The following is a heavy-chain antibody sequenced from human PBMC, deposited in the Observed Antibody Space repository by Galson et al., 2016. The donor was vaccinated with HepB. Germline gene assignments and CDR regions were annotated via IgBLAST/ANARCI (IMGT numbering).Heavy chain of an antibody. CDR1: GFTFSYYG. J-gene: IGHJ4*02. D-gene: IGHD4-17*01. CDR2: IWYDGSNK. Sequence: SLRLSCATSGFTFSYYGMHWVRQAPGKGLEWVAVIWYDGSNKYYADSVKGRFTISRDNYKKTLYLQMNSLRAEDTAVYYCVRELYGDFVPYYSEYWGQGTLVTVSS. CDR3: VRELYGDFVPYYSEY. V-gene: IGHV3-33*01.